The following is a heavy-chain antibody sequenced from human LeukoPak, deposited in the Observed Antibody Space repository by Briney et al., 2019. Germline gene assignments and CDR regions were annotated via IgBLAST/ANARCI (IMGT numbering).Heavy chain of an antibody. V-gene: IGHV3-7*01. Sequence: GGSLRLSCAASGFSFSTYWMNWVRQPPGKGLERVSNIMGDGSEKYYVDSVKGRFTISRDNAKNSLYLQMNSLRAEDTAVYYCARDPSRGYSYGYADYWGQGSLVIVSS. J-gene: IGHJ4*02. D-gene: IGHD5-18*01. CDR2: IMGDGSEK. CDR1: GFSFSTYW. CDR3: ARDPSRGYSYGYADY.